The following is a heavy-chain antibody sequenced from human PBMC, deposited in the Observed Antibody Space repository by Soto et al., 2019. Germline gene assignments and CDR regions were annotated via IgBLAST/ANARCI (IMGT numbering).Heavy chain of an antibody. CDR1: GGSISSGGYY. D-gene: IGHD3-3*01. CDR3: ARAESIFGVVRYYTEQPYFDY. Sequence: SSETLSLTCTVSGGSISSGGYYWSWIRQHPGKGLEWIGYIYYSGSTYYNPSLKSRVTISVDTSKNQFSLKLSSVTAADTAVYYCARAESIFGVVRYYTEQPYFDYWGQXTLVT. J-gene: IGHJ4*02. CDR2: IYYSGST. V-gene: IGHV4-31*03.